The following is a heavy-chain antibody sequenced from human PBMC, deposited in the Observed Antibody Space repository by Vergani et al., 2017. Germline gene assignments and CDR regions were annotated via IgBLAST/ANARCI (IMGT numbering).Heavy chain of an antibody. Sequence: QVQLVQSGAEVKKPGASVKVSCKASGYTFSTYGISWVRQAPGQGLEWMGWISAYNGNTNYPEKFQGRLTMTTDTSTRTAYMELSSLRSEDTAVYYCARDSRYCSSTSCYVGRDWFDPWGQGTLVTVSS. V-gene: IGHV1-18*01. CDR1: GYTFSTYG. CDR3: ARDSRYCSSTSCYVGRDWFDP. D-gene: IGHD2-2*01. J-gene: IGHJ5*02. CDR2: ISAYNGNT.